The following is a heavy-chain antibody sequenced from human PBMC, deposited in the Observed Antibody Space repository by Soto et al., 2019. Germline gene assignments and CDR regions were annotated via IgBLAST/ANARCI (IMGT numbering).Heavy chain of an antibody. Sequence: GGSLRLSCAASEFTFSNYAMNWVRQAPGRGLEWVSGISGSGGSTYFADSVKGRFTVSRDNSQNTLYLQMNSLRAEDTAAYYCAKVRAEGEDVASTYRAFEYWGQGTPVTVSS. D-gene: IGHD5-12*01. V-gene: IGHV3-23*01. J-gene: IGHJ4*02. CDR1: EFTFSNYA. CDR2: ISGSGGST. CDR3: AKVRAEGEDVASTYRAFEY.